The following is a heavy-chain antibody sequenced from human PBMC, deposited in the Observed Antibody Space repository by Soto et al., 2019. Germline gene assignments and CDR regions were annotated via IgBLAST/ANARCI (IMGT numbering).Heavy chain of an antibody. V-gene: IGHV1-69*02. Sequence: QVQLVQSGAEVKKPGSSVKVSCKASGGTFSTYTITWVRQAPGQGLEWMGRIIPIIGIINYAQKFQGRVTXXAXXXXXXXXXXXXXXXXXXXXXXXXXXXXXSHXXDXXXSSYPWGQGTLVTVSS. CDR2: IIPIIGII. CDR3: XXXXXSHXXDXXXSSYP. J-gene: IGHJ5*02. CDR1: GGTFSTYT.